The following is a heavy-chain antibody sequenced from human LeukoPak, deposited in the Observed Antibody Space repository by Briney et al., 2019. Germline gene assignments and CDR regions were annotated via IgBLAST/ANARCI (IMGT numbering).Heavy chain of an antibody. J-gene: IGHJ4*02. D-gene: IGHD3-10*01. CDR3: ARDCLSYYRDY. V-gene: IGHV3-7*01. CDR1: GFTISSYW. CDR2: IKQDGSEK. Sequence: GGSLRLSCAASGFTISSYWMSWVRQAPGKGLEWVANIKQDGSEKYYVDSVKGRFTISRDNAKNSLYLQMNSLRGDDTAVYYCARDCLSYYRDYWGQGTLVTVSS.